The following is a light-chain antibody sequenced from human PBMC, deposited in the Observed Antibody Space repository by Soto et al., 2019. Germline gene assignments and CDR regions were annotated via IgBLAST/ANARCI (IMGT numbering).Light chain of an antibody. CDR1: SSDVGGYNY. J-gene: IGLJ1*01. CDR2: DVS. CDR3: SSYTTSNTRQIV. Sequence: QSVLTQPASVSGSPGQSITISCTGTSSDVGGYNYVSWYQHHPGKAPKLLIYDVSNRPSGISNRFSGSKSDNTASLTISGLQPEDEADYYCSSYTTSNTRQIVFGTGTKVTV. V-gene: IGLV2-14*03.